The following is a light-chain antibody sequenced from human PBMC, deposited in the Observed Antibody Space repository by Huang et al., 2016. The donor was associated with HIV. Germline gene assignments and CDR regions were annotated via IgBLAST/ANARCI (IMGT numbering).Light chain of an antibody. CDR2: GAS. V-gene: IGKV3-15*01. Sequence: EIVMTQSPATLSVSPGERATLSCRARQSISSNLAWYRQKPGQAPRLLIYGASTRATGIPARFSGSGSGTQFTLTISSLQSEDFAVYYCQRYNNWPPAFGQGTKLEIK. J-gene: IGKJ2*01. CDR1: QSISSN. CDR3: QRYNNWPPA.